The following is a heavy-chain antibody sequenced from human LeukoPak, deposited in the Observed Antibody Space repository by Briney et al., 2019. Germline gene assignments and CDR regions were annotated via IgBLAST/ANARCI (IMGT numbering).Heavy chain of an antibody. V-gene: IGHV4-4*07. CDR1: GGSISSYY. CDR2: IYTSGST. CDR3: ATRGYSYGNVHFPFDY. Sequence: SETLSLTCTVSGGSISSYYWSWIRQPAGKRLEWIGRIYTSGSTNYNPSLKSGITISVDTSKNQFSLKLSSVTAADTAVYYCATRGYSYGNVHFPFDYWGQGTLVTVSS. J-gene: IGHJ4*02. D-gene: IGHD5-18*01.